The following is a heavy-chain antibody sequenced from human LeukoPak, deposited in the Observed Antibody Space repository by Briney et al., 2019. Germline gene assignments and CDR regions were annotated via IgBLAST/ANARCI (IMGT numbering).Heavy chain of an antibody. CDR2: ISGSGGST. D-gene: IGHD2-15*01. CDR1: GFTFSSYA. J-gene: IGHJ3*02. Sequence: GGSLRLSCAASGFTFSSYAMSWVRQAPGKGLEWVSAISGSGGSTYYADSVKGRFTISRDNSKNMLYLQMNSLRAKDTAVYYCAKERYCSGGSCYNGAFDIWGQGTMVTVSS. CDR3: AKERYCSGGSCYNGAFDI. V-gene: IGHV3-23*01.